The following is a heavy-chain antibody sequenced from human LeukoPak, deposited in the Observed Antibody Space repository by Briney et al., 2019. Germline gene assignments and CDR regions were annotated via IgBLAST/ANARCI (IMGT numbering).Heavy chain of an antibody. CDR2: VYYGRTS. CDR3: VGHDGRGGATVGAFDS. D-gene: IGHD4-23*01. V-gene: IGHV4-39*01. J-gene: IGHJ5*01. Sequence: SETLSLTCTLSAASPTSSRPHWGWTRQSPGKGLEWLAPVYYGRTSYYNPSLDARATISLATSPNHCSLQLNAVTAPDRTAYHYVGHDGRGGATVGAFDSWGQGSLVTVSS. CDR1: AASPTSSRPH.